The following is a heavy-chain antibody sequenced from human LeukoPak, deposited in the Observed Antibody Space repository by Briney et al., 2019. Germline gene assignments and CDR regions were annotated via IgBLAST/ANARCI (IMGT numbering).Heavy chain of an antibody. CDR3: ATWGDILTGYPDV. CDR2: IYYSGST. D-gene: IGHD3-9*01. CDR1: GGSISSYY. V-gene: IGHV4-59*01. Sequence: SETLSLTCTVSGGSISSYYWSWIRQPPGKGLEWIGYIYYSGSTNYNPSLKSRVTISVDTSKNQFSLKLSSVTAADTAVYYCATWGDILTGYPDVWGQGTTVTVSS. J-gene: IGHJ6*02.